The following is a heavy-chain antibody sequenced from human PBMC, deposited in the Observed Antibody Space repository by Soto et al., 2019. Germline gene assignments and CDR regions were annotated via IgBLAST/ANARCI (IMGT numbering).Heavy chain of an antibody. CDR1: GFTFSSDG. V-gene: IGHV3-30*18. J-gene: IGHJ6*02. Sequence: PGGSLRLSCAASGFTFSSDGMHWVRQAPGKGLEWVAVISYDGSNKYYADSVKGRFTISRDNSKNTLYLQMNSLRAEDTAVYYCAKIRAEYYYYGMDVWGQGTTVTVSS. D-gene: IGHD3-10*01. CDR3: AKIRAEYYYYGMDV. CDR2: ISYDGSNK.